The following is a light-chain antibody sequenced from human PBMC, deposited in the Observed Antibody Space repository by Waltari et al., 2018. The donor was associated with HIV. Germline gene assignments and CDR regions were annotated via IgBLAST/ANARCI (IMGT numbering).Light chain of an antibody. CDR3: YSAADKNVL. V-gene: IGLV3-27*01. CDR2: KDT. J-gene: IGLJ2*01. CDR1: ALAKKY. Sequence: SYELTQPSSVSVSPGQTARITCQGDALAKKYARWVQQKPGQAPILVIYKDTERPSGIPERFSGSSSGTTVTLTISGAQVEDEADYFCYSAADKNVLFGGGTKLTVL.